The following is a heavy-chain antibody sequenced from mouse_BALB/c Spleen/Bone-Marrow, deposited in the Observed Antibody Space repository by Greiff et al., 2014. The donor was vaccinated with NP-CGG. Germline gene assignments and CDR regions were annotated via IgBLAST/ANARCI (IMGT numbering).Heavy chain of an antibody. V-gene: IGHV14-3*02. J-gene: IGHJ4*01. Sequence: VQVKESGAELVKPGVSVKLSCTASGFNIKDTYMHWVKQRPEQGLEWIGRIDPANGNTKYDPKFQGKATITADTSSNTAYLQLSSLTSEDTAVYYCARWEYYAIDYWGQGTSVTVSS. D-gene: IGHD4-1*01. CDR1: GFNIKDTY. CDR2: IDPANGNT. CDR3: ARWEYYAIDY.